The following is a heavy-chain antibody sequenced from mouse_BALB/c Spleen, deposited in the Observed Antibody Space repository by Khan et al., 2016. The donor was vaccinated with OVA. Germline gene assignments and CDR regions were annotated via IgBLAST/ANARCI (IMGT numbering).Heavy chain of an antibody. CDR1: GYSITTDYA. J-gene: IGHJ2*01. CDR3: ARVYGGDVDY. Sequence: QLEESGPGLVKPSQSLSLTCTVTGYSITTDYAWNWIRQFPGNKLEWMGFISYSGNTKYNPSLKSRISITRDTSKNQFFLQLKSVTTEDTARYYCARVYGGDVDYWGQGTTLKVSS. D-gene: IGHD1-1*01. V-gene: IGHV3-2*02. CDR2: ISYSGNT.